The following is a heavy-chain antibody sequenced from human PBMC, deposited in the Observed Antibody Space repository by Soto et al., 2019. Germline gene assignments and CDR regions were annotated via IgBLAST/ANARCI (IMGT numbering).Heavy chain of an antibody. Sequence: SETLSLTCTVSGGSISSRDSYWGWIRQPPGKGLEWIGSFHYTGSTYYNPSLKSRVTISVDTSKNQLSLRVTSVTAADTAVYYCARGFGRSHFDYWGQGTLVTVSS. D-gene: IGHD3-16*01. CDR1: GGSISSRDSY. CDR2: FHYTGST. V-gene: IGHV4-39*01. J-gene: IGHJ4*02. CDR3: ARGFGRSHFDY.